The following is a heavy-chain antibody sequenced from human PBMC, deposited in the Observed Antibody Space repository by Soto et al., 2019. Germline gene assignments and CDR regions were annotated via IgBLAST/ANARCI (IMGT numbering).Heavy chain of an antibody. V-gene: IGHV1-3*01. D-gene: IGHD3-22*01. Sequence: ASVKVSCKASGYTFTSYAMHWVRQAPGQRLEWMGWINAGNGNTKYSQKFQGRVTITRDTSASTAYMELSSLRSEDTAVYYCARGSFYDSSGYYLTDWFDPWGQGTLVTVSS. CDR3: ARGSFYDSSGYYLTDWFDP. J-gene: IGHJ5*02. CDR1: GYTFTSYA. CDR2: INAGNGNT.